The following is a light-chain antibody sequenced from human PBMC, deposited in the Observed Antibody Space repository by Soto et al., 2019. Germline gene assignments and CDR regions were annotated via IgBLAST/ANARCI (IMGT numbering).Light chain of an antibody. Sequence: IIMTQSPATLSMSPGERATLSCRASQSVSSNLAWYQQKPGQAPRLLIYGASTRATGIPARFSGSGSGTEFTLTISSLQSEDFAVYYCQQYNNWRHTFGQGTKVDIK. CDR2: GAS. CDR3: QQYNNWRHT. CDR1: QSVSSN. V-gene: IGKV3-15*01. J-gene: IGKJ1*01.